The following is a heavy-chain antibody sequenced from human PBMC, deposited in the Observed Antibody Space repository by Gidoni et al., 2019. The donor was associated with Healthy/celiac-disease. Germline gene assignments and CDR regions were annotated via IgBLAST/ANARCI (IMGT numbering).Heavy chain of an antibody. CDR2: IYYSGST. CDR1: GGSISSSSYY. CDR3: ARGQRSIWYGQDLFDP. V-gene: IGHV4-39*07. J-gene: IGHJ5*02. Sequence: QLQLQESGPGLVKPSETLSLTCTVSGGSISSSSYYWGWIRQPPGKGLEWIGSIYYSGSTYNTPSLRRRVTISVDTSKNQFSLKLSVVAAENTVEYCGARGQRSIWYGQDLFDPWGQGTLVTVSS. D-gene: IGHD6-13*01.